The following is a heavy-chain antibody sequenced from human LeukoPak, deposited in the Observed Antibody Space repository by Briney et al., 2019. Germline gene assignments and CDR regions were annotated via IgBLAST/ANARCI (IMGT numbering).Heavy chain of an antibody. D-gene: IGHD1-26*01. CDR2: ISSSSSDI. CDR3: ARDGGSYSPFDY. CDR1: AFTFTSSS. J-gene: IGHJ4*02. V-gene: IGHV3-21*01. Sequence: PGRSLRLSRAASAFTFTSSSMNWVRQAPGDWLEWVSSISSSSSDISYADSVKGRFTTSRDNAKNSLYLQMNSLRAEDTAVYYCARDGGSYSPFDYWGQGTLVTVSS.